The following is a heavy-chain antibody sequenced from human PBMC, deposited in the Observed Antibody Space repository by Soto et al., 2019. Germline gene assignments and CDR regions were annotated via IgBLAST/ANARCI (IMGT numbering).Heavy chain of an antibody. D-gene: IGHD2-21*02. V-gene: IGHV4-38-2*02. CDR1: GYSIRNGYY. CDR2: IYHSGST. CDR3: ARVGPYCGGDCYSPPP. J-gene: IGHJ5*02. Sequence: PSETLSLTCTVSGYSIRNGYYWGWIRQPPGKGLEWIGTIYHSGSTYYNPSLKSRVTISVDASENPFSLKLSSVTAADTAVYYCARVGPYCGGDCYSPPPWGQGTLVTV.